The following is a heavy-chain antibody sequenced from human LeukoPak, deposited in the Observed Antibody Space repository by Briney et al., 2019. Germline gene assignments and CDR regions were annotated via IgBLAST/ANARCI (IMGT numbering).Heavy chain of an antibody. D-gene: IGHD3-3*01. V-gene: IGHV4-34*01. J-gene: IGHJ6*03. CDR1: GGSFSGYY. Sequence: SETLSLTCAVYGGSFSGYYWSWIRQPPGKGLEWIGEINHSGSTNYNPSLKSRVTISVDTSKNQFSLKLSSVTAADTAVYYCARVSTIFGVVIHNYYYYYYMDVWGKGTTVTVSS. CDR3: ARVSTIFGVVIHNYYYYYYMDV. CDR2: INHSGST.